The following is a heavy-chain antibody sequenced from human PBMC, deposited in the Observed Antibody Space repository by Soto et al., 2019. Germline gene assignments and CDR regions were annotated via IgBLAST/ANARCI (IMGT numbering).Heavy chain of an antibody. Sequence: EVQLLESGGGLAQPGASLRLSCAASGFTFSNYAMSWVRQAPGKGLEWVSSITGSGDYTYYADSVKGRFTISRDNSKNTLYLQMNSLRAGDTAVYYCAIARYFDSTGYLYCFDYWGQGTLITVSS. CDR2: ITGSGDYT. D-gene: IGHD3-22*01. CDR1: GFTFSNYA. CDR3: AIARYFDSTGYLYCFDY. J-gene: IGHJ4*02. V-gene: IGHV3-23*01.